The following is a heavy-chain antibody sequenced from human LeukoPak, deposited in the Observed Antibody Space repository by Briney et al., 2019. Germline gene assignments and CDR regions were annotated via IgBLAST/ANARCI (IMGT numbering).Heavy chain of an antibody. D-gene: IGHD3-22*01. CDR3: ARDRLYYDSSGKPPGDY. J-gene: IGHJ4*02. CDR1: GYTFTSYG. V-gene: IGHV1-18*01. Sequence: ASVKVSCKASGYTFTSYGIRWVRQAPGQGLEWMGWISDYNGNTKYAQKLQGRVTMTTDTSTGTACMELRSLRSDDTAVYYCARDRLYYDSSGKPPGDYWGQGTLVTVSS. CDR2: ISDYNGNT.